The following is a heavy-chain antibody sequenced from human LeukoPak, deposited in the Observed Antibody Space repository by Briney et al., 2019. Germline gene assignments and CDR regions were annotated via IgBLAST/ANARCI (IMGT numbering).Heavy chain of an antibody. D-gene: IGHD5-12*01. CDR3: ARYIVATTQMRPRNAFDI. V-gene: IGHV1-2*02. CDR1: GYIFTGYY. J-gene: IGHJ3*02. Sequence: ASVKVSCKASGYIFTGYYMHWVRQAPGQGLEWMGWINPNSGGTNYAQKFQGRVTMTRDTSISTAYMELSRLRSDDTAVYYCARYIVATTQMRPRNAFDIWGQGTMVTVSS. CDR2: INPNSGGT.